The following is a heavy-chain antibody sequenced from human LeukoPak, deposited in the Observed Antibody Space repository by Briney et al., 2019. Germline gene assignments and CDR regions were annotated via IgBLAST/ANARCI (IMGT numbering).Heavy chain of an antibody. J-gene: IGHJ4*02. Sequence: PGGSLRLSCAASGFTFSSYGMHWVRQAPGKGLEWVAFIRYDGSNKYYADSVKGRFTISRDNSKNTLYLQMNSLRAEDTAVYYCAKDSTERGSSGYRLTVRNPYFDYWGQGTLVTVSS. CDR3: AKDSTERGSSGYRLTVRNPYFDY. V-gene: IGHV3-30*02. D-gene: IGHD3-22*01. CDR2: IRYDGSNK. CDR1: GFTFSSYG.